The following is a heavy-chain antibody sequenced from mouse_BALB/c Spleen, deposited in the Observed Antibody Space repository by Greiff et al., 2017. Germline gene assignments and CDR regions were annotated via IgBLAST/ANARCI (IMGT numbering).Heavy chain of an antibody. CDR3: ARHGYGSSYRYAMDY. CDR1: GFTFSSYG. D-gene: IGHD1-1*01. Sequence: EVQRVESGGDLVKPGGSLKLSCAASGFTFSSYGMSWVRQTPDKRLEWVATIISGGSYTYYPDSVKGRFTISRDNAKNTLYLQMSSLKSEDTAMYYCARHGYGSSYRYAMDYWGQGTSVTVSS. J-gene: IGHJ4*01. V-gene: IGHV5-6*01. CDR2: IISGGSYT.